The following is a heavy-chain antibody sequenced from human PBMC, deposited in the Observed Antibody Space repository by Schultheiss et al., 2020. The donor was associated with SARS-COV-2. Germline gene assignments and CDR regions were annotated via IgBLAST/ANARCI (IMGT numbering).Heavy chain of an antibody. J-gene: IGHJ6*02. V-gene: IGHV3-11*06. Sequence: GGSLRLSCAASGFTFSDYYMSWIRQAPGKGLEWVSSISSSSSYIYYADSVKGRFTISRDNAKNSLYLQMNSLRPEDTAVYYCAKEVAATGLFYYGMDVWGQGTTVTVSS. CDR3: AKEVAATGLFYYGMDV. CDR1: GFTFSDYY. D-gene: IGHD1-1*01. CDR2: ISSSSSYI.